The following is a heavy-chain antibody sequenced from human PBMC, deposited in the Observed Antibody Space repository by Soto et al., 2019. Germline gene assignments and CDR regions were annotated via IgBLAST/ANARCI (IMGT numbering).Heavy chain of an antibody. CDR2: IFSGGNT. J-gene: IGHJ4*02. D-gene: IGHD3-22*01. CDR1: GGSISSTDYY. V-gene: IGHV4-31*03. CDR3: ARQSDSKVQ. Sequence: QVQLQESGPGLVKPSQTLSLTCTVSGGSISSTDYYWSWIRQHPRKGLEWIGYIFSGGNTYYNPSLKSRVTISLDTSRSQFSLRLRSVTAADTAVYFCARQSDSKVQWGQGTLVTVSS.